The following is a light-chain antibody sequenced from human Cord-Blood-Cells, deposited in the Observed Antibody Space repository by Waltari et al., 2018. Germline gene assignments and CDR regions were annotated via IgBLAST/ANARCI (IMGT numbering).Light chain of an antibody. CDR1: SSDAGSYNL. CDR3: CSYAGSSTWV. V-gene: IGLV2-23*02. Sequence: SALTQPASVSGSPGQSLTISCTGTSSDAGSYNLVSWYQQHPGKAPKLMIYEVSKRPSGVSNRFSGSKSGNTASLTISGLQAEDEADYYCCSYAGSSTWVFGGGTKLTVL. J-gene: IGLJ3*02. CDR2: EVS.